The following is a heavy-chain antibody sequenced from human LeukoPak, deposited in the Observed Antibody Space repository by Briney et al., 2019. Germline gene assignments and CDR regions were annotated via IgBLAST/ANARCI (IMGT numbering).Heavy chain of an antibody. J-gene: IGHJ4*02. CDR2: INPNSGGT. D-gene: IGHD3-10*01. Sequence: ASVKVSCKPSGYTFTGYYLHWVRQAPGQGLEWMGWINPNSGGTNCAQKFQGRVTMTRDTSISTAYMELSRLTSDDTAVYHCGGSYMLQGDFDYWGQGTLVTVSS. CDR3: GGSYMLQGDFDY. V-gene: IGHV1-2*02. CDR1: GYTFTGYY.